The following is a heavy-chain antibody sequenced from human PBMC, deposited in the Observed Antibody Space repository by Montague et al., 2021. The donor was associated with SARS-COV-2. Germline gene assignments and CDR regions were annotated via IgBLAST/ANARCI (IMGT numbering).Heavy chain of an antibody. CDR1: GASISTCIYY. V-gene: IGHV4-61*02. CDR2: IRTTGHT. D-gene: IGHD3-10*01. Sequence: TLSLTCTVSGASISTCIYYWSWIRQPAGKGLEWIGRIRTTGHTSYNLSLETRVFVSVDTSTNQFSLSLTSVTAADTAVYFCARFGGGTLEFDLWGQGTMVTVSS. J-gene: IGHJ4*02. CDR3: ARFGGGTLEFDL.